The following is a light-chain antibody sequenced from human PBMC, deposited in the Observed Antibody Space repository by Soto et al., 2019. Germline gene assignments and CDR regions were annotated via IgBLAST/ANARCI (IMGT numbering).Light chain of an antibody. CDR2: EVR. V-gene: IGLV2-8*01. CDR3: CSYAGNRIFV. Sequence: QSALTQPPSASGSRGQSVTISCTGTSSDVGSDDYVSWYQQHPGKAPKLMIYEVRKRPSGVPDRFSGSKSGNTASLTISGLRAEDEGNYHCCSYAGNRIFVFGGGTKLTVL. CDR1: SSDVGSDDY. J-gene: IGLJ3*02.